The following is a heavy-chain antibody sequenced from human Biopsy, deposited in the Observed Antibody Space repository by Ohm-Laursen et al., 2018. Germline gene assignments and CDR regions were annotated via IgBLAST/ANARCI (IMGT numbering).Heavy chain of an antibody. CDR3: ARILGSTVTTYSAMDV. CDR2: LFPNDEK. D-gene: IGHD4-17*01. Sequence: TQTLTLTCTVSGISLSNGRMGVSWVRQPPGKALEWLAHLFPNDEKAFSTSLKSRLTISKDTSKSQVVLTMTNVDPVDTATYYCARILGSTVTTYSAMDVWGQGTTVTVSS. V-gene: IGHV2-26*01. CDR1: GISLSNGRMG. J-gene: IGHJ6*02.